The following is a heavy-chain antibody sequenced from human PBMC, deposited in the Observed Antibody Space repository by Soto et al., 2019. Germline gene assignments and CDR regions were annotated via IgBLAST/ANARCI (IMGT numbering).Heavy chain of an antibody. D-gene: IGHD3-10*01. CDR3: ARDSVTARGWWFDP. V-gene: IGHV4-31*03. CDR2: IYYSGST. CDR1: GGSISSVGYY. Sequence: QVQLQETGPGLVKPSQTLSLTCTVSGGSISSVGYYWNWIRQHPGKGLEWIGYIYYSGSTYYNPSLKRRVTISVDTSKNQFSLKLSSVTAADTAVYYCARDSVTARGWWFDPWGQGTLVTVSS. J-gene: IGHJ5*02.